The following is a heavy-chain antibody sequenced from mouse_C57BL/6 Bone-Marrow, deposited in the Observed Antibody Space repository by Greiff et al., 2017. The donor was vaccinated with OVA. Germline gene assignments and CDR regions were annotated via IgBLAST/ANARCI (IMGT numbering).Heavy chain of an antibody. D-gene: IGHD1-1*01. Sequence: QVQLQQSGAELVRPGASVTLSCKASGYTFTDYEMHWVKQTPVHGLEWIGAIDPETGGTAYNQKFKGKAILTADKSSSTAYMELRSLTSEDSAVYYCTRGDYGSRKAMDYWGQGTSVTVSS. CDR3: TRGDYGSRKAMDY. V-gene: IGHV1-15*01. CDR1: GYTFTDYE. CDR2: IDPETGGT. J-gene: IGHJ4*01.